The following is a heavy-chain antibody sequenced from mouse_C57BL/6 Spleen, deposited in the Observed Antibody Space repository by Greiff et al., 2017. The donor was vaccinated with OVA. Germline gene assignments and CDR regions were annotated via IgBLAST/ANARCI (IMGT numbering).Heavy chain of an antibody. CDR1: GFTFSDYY. CDR2: INYDGSST. D-gene: IGHD1-1*01. V-gene: IGHV5-16*01. CDR3: ARENFYYYGSSYVDYAMDY. Sequence: EVQLVESEGGLVQPGSSMKLSCTASGFTFSDYYMAWVRQVPEKGLEWVANINYDGSSTYYLDSLKSRFIISRDNAKNILYLQMSSLKSEDTATYYCARENFYYYGSSYVDYAMDYWGQGTSVTVSS. J-gene: IGHJ4*01.